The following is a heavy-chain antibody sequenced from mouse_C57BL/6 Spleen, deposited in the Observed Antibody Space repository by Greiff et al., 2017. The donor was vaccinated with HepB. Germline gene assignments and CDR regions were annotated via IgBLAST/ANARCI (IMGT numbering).Heavy chain of an antibody. CDR2: ISDGGSYT. V-gene: IGHV5-4*01. CDR3: AREETGSFDY. Sequence: EVNVVESGGGLVKPGGSLKLSCAASGFTFSSYAMSWVRQTPEKRLEWVATISDGGSYTYYPDNVKGRSTISRDNAKNNLYLQMSHLKSEDTAMYYCAREETGSFDYWGQGTTLTVSS. CDR1: GFTFSSYA. D-gene: IGHD4-1*01. J-gene: IGHJ2*01.